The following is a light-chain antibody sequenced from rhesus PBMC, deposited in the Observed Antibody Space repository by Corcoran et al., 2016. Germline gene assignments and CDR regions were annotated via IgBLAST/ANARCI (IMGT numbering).Light chain of an antibody. CDR2: SVS. V-gene: IGKV1-36*02. Sequence: DIQMTQSPSSLSASVGDRVTITCRASQGISDYLSWYQQKPGKAPKCLAYSVSSLESGVPSRVSGNGSRAEFTLTISSLQHEDFAAYYCQQGYITPFTFGPGTKLDIK. CDR3: QQGYITPFT. CDR1: QGISDY. J-gene: IGKJ3*01.